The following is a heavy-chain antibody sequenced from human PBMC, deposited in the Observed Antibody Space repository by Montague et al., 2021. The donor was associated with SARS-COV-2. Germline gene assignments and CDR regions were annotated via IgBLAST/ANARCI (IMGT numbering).Heavy chain of an antibody. Sequence: IQTNGPTDYNSSLESRVFMSVDTSTSQFSLSLTSVTAADTAVYFCARFGSVTLEFDLWGQGTLGTVS. CDR3: ARFGSVTLEFDL. D-gene: IGHD1-26*01. J-gene: IGHJ4*02. CDR2: IQTNGPT. V-gene: IGHV4-59*10.